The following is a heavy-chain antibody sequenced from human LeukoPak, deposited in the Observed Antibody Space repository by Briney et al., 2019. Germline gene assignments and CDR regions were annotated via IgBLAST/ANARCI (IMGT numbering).Heavy chain of an antibody. D-gene: IGHD6-19*01. CDR2: FDPEDGET. CDR1: GYTLTELS. J-gene: IGHJ3*02. CDR3: ATRHLSGWLDAFDI. Sequence: SVKVSCKVSGYTLTELSMHWVRQAHGKGLEWMGGFDPEDGETIYAQKFQGRVTMTEDTSTDTAYMELSSLRSEDTAVYYCATRHLSGWLDAFDIWGQGTMVTVSS. V-gene: IGHV1-24*01.